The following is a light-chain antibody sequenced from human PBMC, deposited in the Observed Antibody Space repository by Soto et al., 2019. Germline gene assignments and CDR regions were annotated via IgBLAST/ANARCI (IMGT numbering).Light chain of an antibody. CDR1: QSVSSSY. CDR2: GAS. V-gene: IGKV3-20*01. J-gene: IGKJ4*01. CDR3: QQYGSSPT. Sequence: EIVLTQSPGTLSLSPGERATLSCRASQSVSSSYLAWYQQKPDQAPRLLIYGASSRATGIPDRLSGSGSGTDFTLTISRLEPEDFAVYYGQQYGSSPTFGGGTKVEIK.